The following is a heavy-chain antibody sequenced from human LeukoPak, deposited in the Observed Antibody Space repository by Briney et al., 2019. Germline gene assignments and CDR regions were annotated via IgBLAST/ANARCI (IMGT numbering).Heavy chain of an antibody. CDR2: ISCSSGDT. J-gene: IGHJ4*02. D-gene: IGHD5/OR15-5a*01. CDR1: GYTFTGYH. Sequence: GASVKVSCKASGYTFTGYHIHWIRQAPGQGLEWLGWISCSSGDTHYAQKFQGRVTVTRDTSIDTAYMELSTLTSDGTAVYYCARDLTGDVSTHFDYWGQGTLVTVSS. CDR3: ARDLTGDVSTHFDY. V-gene: IGHV1-2*02.